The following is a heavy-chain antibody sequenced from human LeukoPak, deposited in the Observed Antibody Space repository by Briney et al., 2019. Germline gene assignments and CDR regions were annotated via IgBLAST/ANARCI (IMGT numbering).Heavy chain of an antibody. J-gene: IGHJ4*02. CDR1: GFTFSSCG. D-gene: IGHD3-22*01. CDR2: IWYDGTNK. Sequence: GGSLRLSCAASGFTFSSCGMHWVRQAPGKGLEWVAVIWYDGTNKYYADSVKGRFTISRDSSKNTLYLQMNNLRAEDTAIYYCARAAYDSTGYLTLWGQGTLVTVPS. V-gene: IGHV3-33*01. CDR3: ARAAYDSTGYLTL.